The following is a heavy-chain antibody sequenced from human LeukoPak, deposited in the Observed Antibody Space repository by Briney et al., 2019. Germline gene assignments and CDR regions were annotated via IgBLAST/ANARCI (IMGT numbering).Heavy chain of an antibody. D-gene: IGHD5-18*01. J-gene: IGHJ5*02. Sequence: GGSLRLSCAASGFTFSSYAMHWVRQAPGKGLEWVAVISYDGSNKYYADSVKGRFTISRDNSKNTLYLQMNSLRAEDTAVYYCAREMDTAMYCSWFDPWGQGTLVTVSS. CDR2: ISYDGSNK. CDR3: AREMDTAMYCSWFDP. CDR1: GFTFSSYA. V-gene: IGHV3-30*01.